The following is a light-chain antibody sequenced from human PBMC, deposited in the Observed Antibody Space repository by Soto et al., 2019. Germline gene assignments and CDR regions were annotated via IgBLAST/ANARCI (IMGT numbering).Light chain of an antibody. CDR3: QQYGNWRTWT. V-gene: IGKV3-15*01. Sequence: EIVMTQSPVTLSVSPGESATIFCRASERISTNLAWYQQRPGQAPRLLIYSASTRATGVPDRFSGSGSATEFTITISSLQPEDFATYYCQQYGNWRTWTFGQGTRVEIK. J-gene: IGKJ1*01. CDR1: ERISTN. CDR2: SAS.